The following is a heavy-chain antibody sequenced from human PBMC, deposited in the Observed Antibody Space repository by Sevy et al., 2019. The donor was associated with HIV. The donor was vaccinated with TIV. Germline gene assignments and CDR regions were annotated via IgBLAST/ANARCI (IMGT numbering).Heavy chain of an antibody. CDR1: GFTFSSYA. V-gene: IGHV3-23*01. CDR3: AKAHRIGLRPPYYLDY. J-gene: IGHJ4*02. Sequence: GGSLRLSCAASGFTFSSYAMSWVRQAPGKGLEWVSAISGSGGSTYYADSVKGRFTISRDNSKNTLYLQMNSLRAEDTAVYYCAKAHRIGLRPPYYLDYWGQGTLVTVSS. CDR2: ISGSGGST. D-gene: IGHD5-12*01.